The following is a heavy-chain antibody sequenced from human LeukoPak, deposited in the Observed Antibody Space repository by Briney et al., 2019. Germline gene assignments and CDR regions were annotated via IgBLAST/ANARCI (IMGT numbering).Heavy chain of an antibody. D-gene: IGHD4-23*01. V-gene: IGHV4-4*07. CDR2: IYSSGST. CDR3: ARSGKATVVTM. CDR1: GGSINSYY. J-gene: IGHJ4*02. Sequence: KASETLSLTCTVSGGSINSYYWSWIRQPAGKGLEWIGRIYSSGSTNYNPSLKSRVSMSVDTSKNQFSLKLTSVTAADTAVYYCARSGKATVVTMWGQGILVTVSS.